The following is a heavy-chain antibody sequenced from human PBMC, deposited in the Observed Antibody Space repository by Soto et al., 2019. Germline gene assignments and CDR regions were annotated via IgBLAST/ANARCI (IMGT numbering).Heavy chain of an antibody. V-gene: IGHV4-34*01. CDR2: INHSGST. CDR3: ARDKITGLFDY. CDR1: GGSFSGYY. D-gene: IGHD2-8*02. Sequence: QVQLQQWGAGLLKPSETLSLTCAVYGGSFSGYYWTWIRQPPGTGLEWMGEINHSGSTNYNPSLKSRATISVDTSKNQFSLKQTSVTAADTAVYYCARDKITGLFDYWGQGTLVTVSS. J-gene: IGHJ4*02.